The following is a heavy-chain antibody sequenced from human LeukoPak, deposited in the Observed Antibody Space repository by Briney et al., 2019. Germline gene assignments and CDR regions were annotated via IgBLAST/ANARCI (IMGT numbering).Heavy chain of an antibody. V-gene: IGHV1-69*04. J-gene: IGHJ4*02. CDR1: GATFSSCA. CDR2: LIPIFGIA. CDR3: ARDGGYYDSSGYYYDY. D-gene: IGHD3-22*01. Sequence: VASVKVCCKASGATFSSCAISWVRQAPGQGLEWMCRLIPIFGIANYAQKFQGRVTITADKSTSTAYMELSSLRSEDTAVYYCARDGGYYDSSGYYYDYWGQGTLVTVSS.